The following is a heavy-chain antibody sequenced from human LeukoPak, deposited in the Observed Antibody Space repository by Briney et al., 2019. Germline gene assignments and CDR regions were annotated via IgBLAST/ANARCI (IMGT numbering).Heavy chain of an antibody. J-gene: IGHJ4*02. V-gene: IGHV1-46*01. CDR1: GYTFTSYH. D-gene: IGHD6-13*01. CDR2: INPSGGST. CDR3: ARDSSSWTPFTFGY. Sequence: ASVKVSCKASGYTFTSYHMHWVRQAPGQGLEWMGIINPSGGSTNYAQKFQGRVTMTRDMSTTTVYMELSRLRSDDTAVYYCARDSSSWTPFTFGYWGQGTLVTVSS.